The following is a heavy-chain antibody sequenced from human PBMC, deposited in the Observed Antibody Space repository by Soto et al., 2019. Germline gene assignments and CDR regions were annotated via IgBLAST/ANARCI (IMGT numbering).Heavy chain of an antibody. CDR2: VKSKADGGPE. CDR3: NSYPDFWGGHTPL. Sequence: EVQLVESGGGLVQPGGSLRLSCAASGFSITNTWMHWVRQAPGKGLEWVGRVKSKADGGPEDYAAPVKGRFTVSRDDSKNTQYLQMNSLKMEDTAVYYCNSYPDFWGGHTPLWGQGTLVTVSS. D-gene: IGHD3-3*01. V-gene: IGHV3-15*07. J-gene: IGHJ4*02. CDR1: GFSITNTW.